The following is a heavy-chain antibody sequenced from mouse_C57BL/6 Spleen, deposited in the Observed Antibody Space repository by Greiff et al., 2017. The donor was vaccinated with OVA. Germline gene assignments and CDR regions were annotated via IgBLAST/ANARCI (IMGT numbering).Heavy chain of an antibody. Sequence: VKLQESGPGLVAPSQSLSITCTVSGFSLTSYGVHWVRQPPGKGLEWLVVIWSDGSTTYNSALKSRLSISKDNSKSQVFLKMNSLQTDDTAMYYCARQGVITTVVATEDYAMDYWGQGTSVTVSS. V-gene: IGHV2-6-1*01. CDR2: IWSDGST. J-gene: IGHJ4*01. D-gene: IGHD1-1*01. CDR1: GFSLTSYG. CDR3: ARQGVITTVVATEDYAMDY.